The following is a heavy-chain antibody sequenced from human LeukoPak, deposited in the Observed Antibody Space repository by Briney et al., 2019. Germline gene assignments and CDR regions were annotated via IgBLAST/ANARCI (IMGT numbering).Heavy chain of an antibody. CDR3: ARDAHTYYYGSGSYYNY. CDR2: ISYDGSNK. CDR1: GFTFSSYA. J-gene: IGHJ4*02. D-gene: IGHD3-10*01. Sequence: GGSLRLSCAASGFTFSSYAMPWVRQAPGKGLEWVAVISYDGSNKYYADSVKGRFTISRDNSKNTLYLQMNSLRAEDTAVYYCARDAHTYYYGSGSYYNYWGQGTLVTVSS. V-gene: IGHV3-30-3*01.